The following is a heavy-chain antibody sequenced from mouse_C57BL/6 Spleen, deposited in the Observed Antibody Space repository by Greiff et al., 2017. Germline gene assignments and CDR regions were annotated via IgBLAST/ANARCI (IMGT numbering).Heavy chain of an antibody. CDR3: ASGGSVDY. CDR1: GYTFTSYW. J-gene: IGHJ2*01. V-gene: IGHV1-52*01. Sequence: QVQLQQPGAELVKPGASVKLSCKASGYTFTSYWMHWVKQRPIQGLEWIGNIDPSDSETHYNQKFKDKATLTVDKSSSTAYMQLSRLTSEDSAVYYCASGGSVDYWGQGTTLTVSS. CDR2: IDPSDSET.